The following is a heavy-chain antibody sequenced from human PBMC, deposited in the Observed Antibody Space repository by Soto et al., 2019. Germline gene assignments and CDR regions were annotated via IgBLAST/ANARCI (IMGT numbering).Heavy chain of an antibody. CDR3: ARSSGGNFGIIIEGSNWFDP. CDR2: ISPHGGST. V-gene: IGHV1-46*01. D-gene: IGHD3-3*01. J-gene: IGHJ5*02. CDR1: GDTFTSYY. Sequence: ASVKVSCKAPGDTFTSYYLNWVRQAPGQGLEWMGVISPHGGSTKYAQKFQGRVTMTRDTSRSKVYMELHSLRSDDAAIYYCARSSGGNFGIIIEGSNWFDPWGQGTLVTVSS.